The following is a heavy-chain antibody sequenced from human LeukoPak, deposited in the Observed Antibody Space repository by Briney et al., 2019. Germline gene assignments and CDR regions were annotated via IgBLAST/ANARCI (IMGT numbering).Heavy chain of an antibody. D-gene: IGHD3-22*01. CDR2: IRSKAYGGTT. V-gene: IGHV3-49*03. Sequence: PGRSLRLSCTASGFTFGDYAMSWFRQAPGKGLEWVGFIRSKAYGGTTEYAASVKGRFTISRDDSKSIAYLQMNSLQTEDTAVYYCTLAFYYYDSSGYYFDYWGQGTLVTVSP. CDR3: TLAFYYYDSSGYYFDY. CDR1: GFTFGDYA. J-gene: IGHJ4*02.